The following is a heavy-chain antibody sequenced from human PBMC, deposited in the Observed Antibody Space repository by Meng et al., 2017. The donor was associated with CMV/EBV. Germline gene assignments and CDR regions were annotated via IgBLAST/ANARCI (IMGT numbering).Heavy chain of an antibody. CDR2: IRSKANSYAT. CDR3: TRAVSGQPKFDY. J-gene: IGHJ4*02. D-gene: IGHD2-2*01. V-gene: IGHV3-73*01. Sequence: GGPLRLSCAASGFTFSGSAMHWVRQASGKGLEWVGRIRSKANSYATAYAASVKGRFTISRDDSKNTAYLQMNSLKTEDTAVYYCTRAVSGQPKFDYWGQGTLVTVSS. CDR1: GFTFSGSA.